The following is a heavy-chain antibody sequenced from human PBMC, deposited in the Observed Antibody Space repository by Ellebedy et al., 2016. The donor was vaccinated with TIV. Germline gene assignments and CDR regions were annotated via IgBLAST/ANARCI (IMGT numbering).Heavy chain of an antibody. Sequence: MPSETLSLTCTVSGGSISNSDYYWNWVRQPPGKGLEYIGSVYYSGSPYYHPSFKSRVTLSADTSKNQFSLNLRTVTAADTAVYYCARTDPWQPIDDWGQGILVSVSS. V-gene: IGHV4-39*01. J-gene: IGHJ4*02. CDR1: GGSISNSDYY. D-gene: IGHD2-21*02. CDR2: VYYSGSP. CDR3: ARTDPWQPIDD.